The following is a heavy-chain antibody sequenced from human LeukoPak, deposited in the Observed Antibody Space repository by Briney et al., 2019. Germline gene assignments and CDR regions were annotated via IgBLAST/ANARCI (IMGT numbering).Heavy chain of an antibody. J-gene: IGHJ5*02. Sequence: SETLSLTCAVYGGSFSGYYWSWIRQPPGKGLEWIGEINHSGSTNYNPSLTSRVTISVDTSKSQFSLKLSSVTAADTAVYYCARGLTMIAWGQGTLVTVSS. CDR3: ARGLTMIA. CDR2: INHSGST. D-gene: IGHD3-22*01. V-gene: IGHV4-34*01. CDR1: GGSFSGYY.